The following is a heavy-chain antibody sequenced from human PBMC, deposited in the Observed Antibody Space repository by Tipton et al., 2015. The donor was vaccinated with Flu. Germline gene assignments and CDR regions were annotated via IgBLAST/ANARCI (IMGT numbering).Heavy chain of an antibody. V-gene: IGHV4-39*07. CDR2: IYFSGTP. CDR3: ATLAITALYDFDY. D-gene: IGHD1-20*01. Sequence: TLSLTCSVSGASMKKSNHYWGWIRQPPGKGLEWIGSIYFSGTPYYSPSLESRVTISEDTSKNQFSLTVIGVTAADTAMYYCATLAITALYDFDYWGQGTLVTCSS. CDR1: GASMKKSNHY. J-gene: IGHJ4*02.